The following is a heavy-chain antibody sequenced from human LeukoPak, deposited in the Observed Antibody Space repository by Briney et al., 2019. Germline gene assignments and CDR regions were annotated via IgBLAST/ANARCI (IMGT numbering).Heavy chain of an antibody. J-gene: IGHJ3*02. V-gene: IGHV1-24*01. CDR2: FDPEDGET. D-gene: IGHD3-10*01. Sequence: ASVKVSCKASGYAFTNHYMHWVRRAPGQGPEWMGGFDPEDGETIYAQKFQGRVTMTEDTSTDTAYMELSSLRSEDTAVYYCATDAVRGVSDAFDIWGQGTMVTVSS. CDR3: ATDAVRGVSDAFDI. CDR1: GYAFTNHY.